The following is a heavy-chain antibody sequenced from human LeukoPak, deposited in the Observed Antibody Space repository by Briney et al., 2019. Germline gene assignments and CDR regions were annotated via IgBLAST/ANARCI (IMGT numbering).Heavy chain of an antibody. CDR3: ARVLPQWLARYYFDY. CDR2: IYYSGST. J-gene: IGHJ4*02. V-gene: IGHV4-59*08. D-gene: IGHD6-19*01. Sequence: SETLSLTCIVSGGSISSYYWSWIRQPPGKGLEWIGYIYYSGSTNYNPSLESRVTISIDTSKNQFSLKLNSVTAADTAVYYCARVLPQWLARYYFDYWGQGTLVTVSS. CDR1: GGSISSYY.